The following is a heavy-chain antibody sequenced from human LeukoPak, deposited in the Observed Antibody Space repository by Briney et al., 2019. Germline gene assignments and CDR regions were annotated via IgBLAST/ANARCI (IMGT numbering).Heavy chain of an antibody. CDR1: GGSFSGYY. CDR2: INHSGST. V-gene: IGHV4-34*01. Sequence: SETLSLTCAVYGGSFSGYYWSWIRQPPGKGLEWIGEINHSGSTNYNPSLKSRVTISVDTSKNQFSLKLSSVTAADTAVYYCARKRGIVLMVYAMSLGYYFDYWGQGTLVTVSS. J-gene: IGHJ4*02. CDR3: ARKRGIVLMVYAMSLGYYFDY. D-gene: IGHD2-8*01.